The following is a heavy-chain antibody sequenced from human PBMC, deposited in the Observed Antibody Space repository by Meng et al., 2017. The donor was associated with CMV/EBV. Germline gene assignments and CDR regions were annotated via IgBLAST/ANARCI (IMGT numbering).Heavy chain of an antibody. CDR2: IRYDGSNK. V-gene: IGHV3-30*02. Sequence: LSLTCAASGFTFSSSGMHWVRQAPGKGLEWVAFIRYDGSNKYYADSVKGRFTISRDNSKNTLYLQMNSLRAEDTAVYYCAKDDLKYDFWSGYYSFDHYYYYGMDVWGQGTTVTVS. CDR1: GFTFSSSG. D-gene: IGHD3-3*01. CDR3: AKDDLKYDFWSGYYSFDHYYYYGMDV. J-gene: IGHJ6*02.